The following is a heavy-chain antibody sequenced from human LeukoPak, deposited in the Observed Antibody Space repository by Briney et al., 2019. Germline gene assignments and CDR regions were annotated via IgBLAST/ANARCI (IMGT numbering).Heavy chain of an antibody. D-gene: IGHD6-25*01. J-gene: IGHJ4*02. CDR1: GFTFSTSG. V-gene: IGHV3-30*02. CDR3: ASGDGFDY. Sequence: PGGSLRLSCAASGFTFSTSGMHWVRQAPGKGLEWVAFIRYDGSNIHYPDSVKGRFSISRDNFKNTLYLQMNSLRAEDTAVYYCASGDGFDYWGQGTLVTVSS. CDR2: IRYDGSNI.